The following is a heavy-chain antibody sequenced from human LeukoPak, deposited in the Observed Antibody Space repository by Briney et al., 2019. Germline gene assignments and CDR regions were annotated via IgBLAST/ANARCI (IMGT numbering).Heavy chain of an antibody. Sequence: GASVKVSCKASGFTFTSSAVQWVRQARGQRLEWIGWIVVGSGNTNYAQKFQERVTITRDMSTSTAYMELSSLRSEDTAVYYCARGVYDILTGYYSPPDYWGQGTLVTVSS. CDR2: IVVGSGNT. CDR3: ARGVYDILTGYYSPPDY. V-gene: IGHV1-58*01. CDR1: GFTFTSSA. D-gene: IGHD3-9*01. J-gene: IGHJ4*02.